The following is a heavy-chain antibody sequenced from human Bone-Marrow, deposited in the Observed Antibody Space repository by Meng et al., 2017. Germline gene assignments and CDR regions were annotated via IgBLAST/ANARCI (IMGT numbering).Heavy chain of an antibody. D-gene: IGHD1-26*01. Sequence: QVQLQQWGAGLLKPSGTLSLTCAVSGGSISSSNWWSWVRQPPGKGLEWIGEIYHSGSTNYNPSLKSRVTISVDKSKNQFSLKLSSVTAADTAVYYCARGQYFSWWELLPAFWFDPWGQGTLVTVSS. CDR3: ARGQYFSWWELLPAFWFDP. J-gene: IGHJ5*02. CDR2: IYHSGST. CDR1: GGSISSSNW. V-gene: IGHV4-4*02.